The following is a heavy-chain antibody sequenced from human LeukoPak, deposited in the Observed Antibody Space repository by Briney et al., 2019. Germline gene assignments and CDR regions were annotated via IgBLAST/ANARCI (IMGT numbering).Heavy chain of an antibody. D-gene: IGHD2-8*01. J-gene: IGHJ5*02. CDR3: AKSMTTTNVDWFDP. CDR2: IIGDGSNT. V-gene: IGHV3-23*01. Sequence: PGGSLRHSFASSVFTFSHHAMSWARQSLGKRLEWVSVIIGDGSNTYYVDSVKGRFTISRDNSNNMLYLQMNSLRGEDTAVYYCAKSMTTTNVDWFDPWGQGTLVTVSS. CDR1: VFTFSHHA.